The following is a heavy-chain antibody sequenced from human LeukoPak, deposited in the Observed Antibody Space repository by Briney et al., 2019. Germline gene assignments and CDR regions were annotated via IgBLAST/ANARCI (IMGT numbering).Heavy chain of an antibody. D-gene: IGHD6-13*01. CDR3: ATAFRAAAGKHYFDY. J-gene: IGHJ4*02. V-gene: IGHV3-23*01. Sequence: GGSLRLSCAASGFTFSTYAMTWVLQAPGKGLEWVSAISGSGGSTYPADSVKGRFTISRDSSKKTLYLQMNSLRADDTAVYYCATAFRAAAGKHYFDYWGQGTLVTVSS. CDR2: ISGSGGST. CDR1: GFTFSTYA.